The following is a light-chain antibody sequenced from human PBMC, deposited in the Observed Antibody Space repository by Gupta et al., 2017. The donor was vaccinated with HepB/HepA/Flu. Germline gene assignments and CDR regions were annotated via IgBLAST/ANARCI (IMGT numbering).Light chain of an antibody. V-gene: IGKV1-5*03. J-gene: IGKJ2*01. CDR1: QSISSW. Sequence: IHMTQSPSTPSASGGDSVTITCRGSQSISSWLAWYQQKPGKARKLLLDKASSLESGAPSRCSGRGSAKEFPLTISSLQPDDFATYYCQQYNSYYTFGQGTKLEIK. CDR3: QQYNSYYT. CDR2: KAS.